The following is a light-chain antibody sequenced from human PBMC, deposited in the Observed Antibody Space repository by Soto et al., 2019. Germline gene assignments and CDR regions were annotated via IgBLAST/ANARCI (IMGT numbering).Light chain of an antibody. CDR3: QQYNQLPRT. Sequence: EVVMTQSPATLSLSPGERATLSCRASQSIRGDLAWYQQKPGQAPRLLIYGASTRATGIPARFSGSGSGTDFGLIISSLLSEYFAVYYCQQYNQLPRTFGQWTKVEVK. V-gene: IGKV3-15*01. J-gene: IGKJ1*01. CDR1: QSIRGD. CDR2: GAS.